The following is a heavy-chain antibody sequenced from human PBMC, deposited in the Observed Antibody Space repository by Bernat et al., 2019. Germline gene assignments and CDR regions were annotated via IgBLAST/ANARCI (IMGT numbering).Heavy chain of an antibody. CDR1: GFTFSTNA. CDR3: AKGHSSDLVDACDI. Sequence: EVQLVESGGGLVQPGGSLRLSCAASGFTFSTNAMTWVRQPPGRGLGWVSGISGSGGTTNYADSVKGRFTISRDNSKNTLYLQMNSLRAEDTAVYSCAKGHSSDLVDACDIWGQGTMVTVSS. V-gene: IGHV3-23*04. J-gene: IGHJ3*02. CDR2: ISGSGGTT. D-gene: IGHD3-22*01.